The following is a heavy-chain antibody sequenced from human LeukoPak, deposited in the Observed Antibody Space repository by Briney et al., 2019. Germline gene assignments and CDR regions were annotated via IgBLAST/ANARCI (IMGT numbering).Heavy chain of an antibody. Sequence: PSETLSLTCTVSGGSISSYYWSWIRQPPGKGLEWIGYIYYSGSTNHNPSLKSRVTISVDTSKNQFSLKLSSVTAADTAVYYCAGAQKLPQYYFDYWGQGTLVTVSS. J-gene: IGHJ4*02. V-gene: IGHV4-59*01. D-gene: IGHD2-15*01. CDR2: IYYSGST. CDR1: GGSISSYY. CDR3: AGAQKLPQYYFDY.